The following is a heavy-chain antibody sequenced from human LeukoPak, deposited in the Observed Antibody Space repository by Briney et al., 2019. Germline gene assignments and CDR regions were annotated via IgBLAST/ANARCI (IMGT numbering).Heavy chain of an antibody. D-gene: IGHD5-12*01. V-gene: IGHV3-30*02. CDR2: IRSDGSNK. CDR1: GFSFSSYG. J-gene: IGHJ3*02. CDR3: ARYSLGAFDI. Sequence: PGGSLRLSCAGSGFSFSSYGMHWVRQAPGKGLEWMAFIRSDGSNKYYADSVKGRFTISRDNSKNTLYLQMNSLRAEDTAVYYCARYSLGAFDIWGQGTMVTDSS.